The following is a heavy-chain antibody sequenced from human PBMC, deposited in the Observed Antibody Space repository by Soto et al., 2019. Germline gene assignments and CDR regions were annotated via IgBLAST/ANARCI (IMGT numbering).Heavy chain of an antibody. D-gene: IGHD3-22*01. CDR3: ARDKRDYYDSSGPYTGGAFDI. Sequence: QVQLQESGPGLVKPSQTLSLTCTVSGGSISSGGYYWSWIRQHPGKGLEWIGYIYYSGSTYYNPSLKSRVTISVDTSKNQFSLKLSSVTAADTAVYYCARDKRDYYDSSGPYTGGAFDIWGQGTMVTVSS. CDR2: IYYSGST. J-gene: IGHJ3*02. CDR1: GGSISSGGYY. V-gene: IGHV4-31*03.